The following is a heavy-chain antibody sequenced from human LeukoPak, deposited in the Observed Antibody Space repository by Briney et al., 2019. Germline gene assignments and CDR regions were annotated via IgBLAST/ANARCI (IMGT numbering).Heavy chain of an antibody. V-gene: IGHV3-30*04. Sequence: GRSLRLSCAASGFTFSSYAMHWVRQAPGKGLEWVAVISYDGSNKYYADSVKGRFTISRDNSKNTLHLQMNSLRAEDTAVYYCARAGGGQQLVVATLDYWGQGTLVTVSS. J-gene: IGHJ4*02. CDR3: ARAGGGQQLVVATLDY. CDR1: GFTFSSYA. D-gene: IGHD6-13*01. CDR2: ISYDGSNK.